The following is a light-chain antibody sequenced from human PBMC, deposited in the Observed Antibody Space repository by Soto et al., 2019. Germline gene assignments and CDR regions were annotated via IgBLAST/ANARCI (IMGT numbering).Light chain of an antibody. J-gene: IGKJ2*01. CDR3: QQYNDSFPYT. CDR1: QSISTW. CDR2: KAS. V-gene: IGKV1-5*03. Sequence: DIPLTQSPSTLSASVGDRVTITCRASQSISTWLAWYQQKPGTAPKLLIHKASTIESGVPSRFSGSRSGTEFTLTVSSLQPDDFATYYCQQYNDSFPYTFGQGTKLEIK.